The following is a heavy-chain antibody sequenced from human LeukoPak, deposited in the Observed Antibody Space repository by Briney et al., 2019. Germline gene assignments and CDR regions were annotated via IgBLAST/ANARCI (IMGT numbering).Heavy chain of an antibody. J-gene: IGHJ4*02. CDR2: ISYDGSNK. V-gene: IGHV3-30*18. D-gene: IGHD4-17*01. CDR3: AKGDYYGDYFPFDY. CDR1: GFTFSSYG. Sequence: GGSLRLSCAASGFTFSSYGFHWVRQAPGKGLEWVAVISYDGSNKYYADSVKGRFTISRDNSKNTLYLQMNSLRAEDAAVYYCAKGDYYGDYFPFDYWGQGTLVTVSS.